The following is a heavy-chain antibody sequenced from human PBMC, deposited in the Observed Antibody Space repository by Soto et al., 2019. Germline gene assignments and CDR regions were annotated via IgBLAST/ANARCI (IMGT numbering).Heavy chain of an antibody. Sequence: QVQLQESGPGLVKPSETLSLTCTVSGGAVSGSYWSWIRQPPGKGLEWIGYTYHSGSAKYNPSLKSRITMSVDTSKNQFSLNLSSVTAADTAVYYCASDESGTQYFDLWGRGTLVIVSS. D-gene: IGHD1-7*01. J-gene: IGHJ2*01. V-gene: IGHV4-59*02. CDR3: ASDESGTQYFDL. CDR2: TYHSGSA. CDR1: GGAVSGSY.